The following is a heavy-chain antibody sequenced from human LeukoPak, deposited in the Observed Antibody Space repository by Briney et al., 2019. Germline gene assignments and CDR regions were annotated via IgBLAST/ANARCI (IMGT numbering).Heavy chain of an antibody. CDR3: AKDESYDISTSPDY. CDR1: GFTFDDYA. D-gene: IGHD3-9*01. Sequence: GGSLRLSCAASGFTFDDYAMHWVRQAPGKGLEWVSGISWNSGSIGYADSVKGRFTISRDNSKNTLYLQMNSLRAEDTAVYYCAKDESYDISTSPDYWGQGTLVTVSS. CDR2: ISWNSGSI. V-gene: IGHV3-9*01. J-gene: IGHJ4*02.